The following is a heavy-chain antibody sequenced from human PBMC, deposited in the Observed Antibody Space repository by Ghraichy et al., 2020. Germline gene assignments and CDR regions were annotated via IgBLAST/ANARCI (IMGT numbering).Heavy chain of an antibody. CDR1: GGSISSYY. Sequence: SETLSLTCTVSGGSISSYYWSWIRQPPGKGLEWIGYIYYSGSTNYNPSLKSRVTISVDTSKNQFSLKLSSVTAADTAVYYCARRRLGENLYYYYYYMDVWGKGTTVTVSS. CDR2: IYYSGST. J-gene: IGHJ6*03. CDR3: ARRRLGENLYYYYYYMDV. D-gene: IGHD3-16*01. V-gene: IGHV4-59*01.